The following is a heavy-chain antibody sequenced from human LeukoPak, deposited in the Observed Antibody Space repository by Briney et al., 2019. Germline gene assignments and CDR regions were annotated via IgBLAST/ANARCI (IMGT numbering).Heavy chain of an antibody. D-gene: IGHD3-22*01. J-gene: IGHJ2*01. CDR2: VYSSGIT. CDR1: GGSMFSYY. Sequence: SETLSLTCTVSGGSMFSYYWNWIRQPPGKGLEWIGYVYSSGITNYSPSLRSRGTISVATSRNQFSLRLTSVTAADTAIYYCARRAYYDSSGYHPTSGYFDLWGRGTLVTVSS. CDR3: ARRAYYDSSGYHPTSGYFDL. V-gene: IGHV4-4*08.